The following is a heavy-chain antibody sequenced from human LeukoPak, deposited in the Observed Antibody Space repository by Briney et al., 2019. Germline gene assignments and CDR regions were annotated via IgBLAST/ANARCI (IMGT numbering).Heavy chain of an antibody. CDR3: ARDKPRGSYYGSISDS. CDR2: IRDDGGEI. D-gene: IGHD1-26*01. CDR1: GFTFSSYW. J-gene: IGHJ4*02. Sequence: GESLKISCEASGFTFSSYWMSWVRQAPGKGLEWVANIRDDGGEIYYVDSVKGRFTISRDNAKSSLFLQMTSLRAEDAAVYYCARDKPRGSYYGSISDSWGQGTLVTVSS. V-gene: IGHV3-7*01.